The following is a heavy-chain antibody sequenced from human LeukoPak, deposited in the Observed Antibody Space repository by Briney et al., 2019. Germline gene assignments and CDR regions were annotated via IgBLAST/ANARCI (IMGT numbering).Heavy chain of an antibody. CDR3: AKDKRQQLVLDY. CDR1: GFTFSSYA. J-gene: IGHJ4*02. V-gene: IGHV3-23*01. Sequence: PGGSLRLSCAASGFTFSSYAMSWVRRAPGKGLEWVSAISGSGGSTYYADSVKGRFTISRDNSKNTLYLQMNSLRAEDTAVYYCAKDKRQQLVLDYWGQGTLVTVSS. CDR2: ISGSGGST. D-gene: IGHD6-13*01.